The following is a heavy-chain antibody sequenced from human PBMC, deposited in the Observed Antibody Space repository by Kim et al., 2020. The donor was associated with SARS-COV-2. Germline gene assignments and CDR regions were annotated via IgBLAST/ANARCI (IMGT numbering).Heavy chain of an antibody. Sequence: GGSLRLSCAASGFTFSSYSMNWVRQAPGKGLEWVSSISSSSSYIYYADSVKGRFTISRDNAKNSLYLQMNSLRAEDTAVYYCARGDVGVMYSGSYGFDYWGQGTLVTVSS. CDR3: ARGDVGVMYSGSYGFDY. J-gene: IGHJ4*02. V-gene: IGHV3-21*01. CDR1: GFTFSSYS. D-gene: IGHD1-26*01. CDR2: ISSSSSYI.